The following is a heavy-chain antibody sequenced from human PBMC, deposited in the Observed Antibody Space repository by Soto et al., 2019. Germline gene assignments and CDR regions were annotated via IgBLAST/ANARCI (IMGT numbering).Heavy chain of an antibody. Sequence: GGSLRLSCAASGFTFSDYYMSWIRQAPGKGLEWVSYISSSSSYTNYADSVKGRFTISRDNAKNSLYLQMNSLRAEDTAVYYCARARPPLLSRYYYYAMDAWGQGTTVTVSS. J-gene: IGHJ6*02. CDR2: ISSSSSYT. CDR1: GFTFSDYY. CDR3: ARARPPLLSRYYYYAMDA. D-gene: IGHD2-2*01. V-gene: IGHV3-11*06.